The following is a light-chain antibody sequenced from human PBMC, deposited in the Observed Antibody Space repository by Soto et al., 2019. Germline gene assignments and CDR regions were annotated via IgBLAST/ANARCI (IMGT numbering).Light chain of an antibody. CDR3: CSSAGSGPLV. Sequence: QSALTQPASVSGSPGQSITISCTETSSDVGGYNLVSWYQQHPGKAPKLMIYEGSKRPSGVSNRFSGSKSGNTASLTISGLQAEDEADYYCCSSAGSGPLVFGGGTQLTVL. V-gene: IGLV2-23*01. CDR1: SSDVGGYNL. J-gene: IGLJ3*02. CDR2: EGS.